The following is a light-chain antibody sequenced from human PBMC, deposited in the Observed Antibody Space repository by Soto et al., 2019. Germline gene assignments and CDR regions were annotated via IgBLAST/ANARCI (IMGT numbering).Light chain of an antibody. Sequence: QSVLTQPASVSGSPGQSITISCTGTSSDVGSYNYVSWYQQHPGKAPKLMIYEVSNRPSGVSNRFSGSKSGNTASLTISGLQAEDEADYYCISYTSSNNPEVFGGGTKLTVL. V-gene: IGLV2-14*01. CDR2: EVS. J-gene: IGLJ3*02. CDR3: ISYTSSNNPEV. CDR1: SSDVGSYNY.